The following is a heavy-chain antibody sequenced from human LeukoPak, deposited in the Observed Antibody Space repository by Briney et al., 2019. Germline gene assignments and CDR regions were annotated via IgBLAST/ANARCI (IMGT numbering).Heavy chain of an antibody. V-gene: IGHV3-30*02. CDR3: AKEFAYSSGWTEYYFDY. CDR2: IRYDGSNK. Sequence: GGSLRLSCAASGFTFSSYGMHWVRQAPGKGLEWVAFIRYDGSNKYYAGSVKGRFTISRDNSKNTLYLQMHSLRAEDTAVYYCAKEFAYSSGWTEYYFDYWGQGTLVTVSS. CDR1: GFTFSSYG. J-gene: IGHJ4*02. D-gene: IGHD6-19*01.